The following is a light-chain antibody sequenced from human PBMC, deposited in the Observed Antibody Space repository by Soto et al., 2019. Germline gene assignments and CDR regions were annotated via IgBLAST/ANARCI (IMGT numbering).Light chain of an antibody. CDR1: QSISDW. Sequence: DIQMTQSPSTLSGSVGDRVTITCRATQSISDWLAWYQQKPGKAPKLLIYDASNLESGVPSRFSGSGSGTEFTLTIISLQTEDLATYYCQQYNSYPYTFGQGNKLEIK. J-gene: IGKJ2*01. CDR3: QQYNSYPYT. V-gene: IGKV1-5*01. CDR2: DAS.